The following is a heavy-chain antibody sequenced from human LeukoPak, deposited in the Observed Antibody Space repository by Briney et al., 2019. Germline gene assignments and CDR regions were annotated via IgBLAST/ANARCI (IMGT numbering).Heavy chain of an antibody. CDR3: ASPLRGYYGEAEGV. CDR2: INDAGRT. Sequence: SETLSLTCAVQGGSIRGYYWSWIRQTPGKGLEWIAEINDAGRTNYNPSLKSRVIIAIDTSKSQFSLNLTSVTAADTAVYYCASPLRGYYGEAEGVWGQGALVTVSS. V-gene: IGHV4-34*01. CDR1: GGSIRGYY. D-gene: IGHD3-3*01. J-gene: IGHJ4*02.